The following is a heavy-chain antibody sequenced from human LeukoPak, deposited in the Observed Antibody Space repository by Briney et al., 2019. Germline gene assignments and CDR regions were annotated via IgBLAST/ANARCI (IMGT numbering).Heavy chain of an antibody. J-gene: IGHJ6*03. Sequence: PSETLSLTCTVSGGSISSYYWSWIRQPAGKGLEWIGRIYTSGSTNYNPSLKSRVTISVKTSKNQFSLKLSSVTAADTAVYYCARIPGEAYHYYYYYYMDVWGKGTTVTVSS. CDR1: GGSISSYY. CDR3: ARIPGEAYHYYYYYYMDV. V-gene: IGHV4-4*07. D-gene: IGHD3-16*01. CDR2: IYTSGST.